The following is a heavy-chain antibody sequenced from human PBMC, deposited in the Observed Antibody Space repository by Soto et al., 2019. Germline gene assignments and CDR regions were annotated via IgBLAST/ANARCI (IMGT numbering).Heavy chain of an antibody. J-gene: IGHJ5*02. CDR1: GFTFSSYS. D-gene: IGHD4-4*01. CDR3: ARGVTTVTTNWFDP. CDR2: ISSSSSSYI. Sequence: GGSLRLSCAASGFTFSSYSMNWVRQAPGKGLEWVSSISSSSSSYIYYADSVKGRFTISRDNAKNSLYLQMNSLRAEDTAVYYCARGVTTVTTNWFDPWGQGTLVTVSS. V-gene: IGHV3-21*01.